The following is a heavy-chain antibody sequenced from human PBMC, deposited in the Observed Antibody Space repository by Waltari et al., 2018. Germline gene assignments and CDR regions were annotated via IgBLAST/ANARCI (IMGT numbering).Heavy chain of an antibody. CDR1: GGTFSSYA. J-gene: IGHJ5*02. Sequence: QVQLVQSGAEVKKPGSSVKVSCKASGGTFSSYAISWVRQAPGQGLEWMGGIIPILGIANDAQKFQGRVTITADESTSTAYMELSSLRSEDTAVYYCARGGRGYGSLSWFDPWGQGTLVTVSS. CDR3: ARGGRGYGSLSWFDP. CDR2: IIPILGIA. V-gene: IGHV1-69*04. D-gene: IGHD1-1*01.